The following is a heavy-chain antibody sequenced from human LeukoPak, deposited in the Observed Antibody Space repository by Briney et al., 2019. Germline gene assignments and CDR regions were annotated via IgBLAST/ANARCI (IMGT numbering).Heavy chain of an antibody. V-gene: IGHV1-69*13. CDR3: ARVVRLRAWFDP. J-gene: IGHJ5*02. CDR2: IIPIFGTA. D-gene: IGHD4-17*01. CDR1: GGTFSSYA. Sequence: GASVKVSCKASGGTFSSYAISWVRQAPGQGLEWMGGIIPIFGTANYAQKFQGRVTITADESTSTAYMELSSLRSEDTAVYYCARVVRLRAWFDPWGQGTLVTVSS.